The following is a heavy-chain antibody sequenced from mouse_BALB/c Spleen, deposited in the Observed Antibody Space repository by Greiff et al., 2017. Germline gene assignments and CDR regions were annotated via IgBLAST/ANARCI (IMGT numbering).Heavy chain of an antibody. D-gene: IGHD2-10*02. J-gene: IGHJ3*01. CDR1: GFTFSSYG. Sequence: EVQLVESGGDLVKPGGSLKLSCAASGFTFSSYGMSWVRQTPDKRLEWVATISSGGSYTYYPDSVKGRFTISRDNAKNTLYLQMSSLKSEDTAMYYCARRKYGNCSFAYWGQGTLVTVSA. V-gene: IGHV5-6*01. CDR3: ARRKYGNCSFAY. CDR2: ISSGGSYT.